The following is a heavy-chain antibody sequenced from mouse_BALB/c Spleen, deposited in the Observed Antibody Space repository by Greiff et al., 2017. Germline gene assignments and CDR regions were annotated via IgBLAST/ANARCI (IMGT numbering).Heavy chain of an antibody. CDR2: INSNGGST. CDR1: GFTFSSYY. Sequence: EVMLVESGGGLVKLGGSLKLSCAASGFTFSSYYMSWVRQTPEKRLELVAAINSNGGSTYYPDTVKGRFTISRDNAKNTLYLQMSSLKSEDTALYYCARHDLGLDYWGQGTTLTVSS. D-gene: IGHD4-1*01. J-gene: IGHJ2*01. CDR3: ARHDLGLDY. V-gene: IGHV5-6-2*01.